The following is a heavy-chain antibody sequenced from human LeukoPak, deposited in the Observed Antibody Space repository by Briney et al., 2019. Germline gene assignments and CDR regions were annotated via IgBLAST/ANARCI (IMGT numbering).Heavy chain of an antibody. D-gene: IGHD3-16*01. Sequence: KPGESLRLSCAASGFTLSDAWMTWVHQAPGKGLEWVGRIKSKSDGGATDYAAPVKGRFTISRDDSKSTLYLQMNSLKTEDTAVYYCTTDLWQWGQGTLVTVCS. J-gene: IGHJ4*02. CDR1: GFTLSDAW. CDR2: IKSKSDGGAT. V-gene: IGHV3-15*01. CDR3: TTDLWQ.